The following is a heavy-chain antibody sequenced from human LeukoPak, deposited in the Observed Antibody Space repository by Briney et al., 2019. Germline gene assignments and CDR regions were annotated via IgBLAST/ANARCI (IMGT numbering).Heavy chain of an antibody. CDR3: ASLVAAAGTPY. CDR2: INHSGST. V-gene: IGHV4-34*01. D-gene: IGHD6-13*01. CDR1: GGSFSGYY. Sequence: SETLSLTCAVYGGSFSGYYWSWIRQPPGKGLEWIGEINHSGSTNYNPSLKSRVTISVDTSKNQFSLKLSPVTAADTAVYYCASLVAAAGTPYWGQGTLVTVSS. J-gene: IGHJ4*02.